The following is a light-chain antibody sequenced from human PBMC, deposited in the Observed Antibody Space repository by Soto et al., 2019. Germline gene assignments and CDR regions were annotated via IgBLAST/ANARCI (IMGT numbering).Light chain of an antibody. CDR2: GAS. CDR3: QQYGRSTPT. CDR1: QSISRY. J-gene: IGKJ1*01. Sequence: IVLTQSPGTLSLSPGERTTLSCRASQSISRYLAWYQQKPGQGPRLLIYGASSRATGTPDRFSGSGSGTDFSLTINRLEPEDGAVYYCQQYGRSTPTLGQGTKVDIK. V-gene: IGKV3-20*01.